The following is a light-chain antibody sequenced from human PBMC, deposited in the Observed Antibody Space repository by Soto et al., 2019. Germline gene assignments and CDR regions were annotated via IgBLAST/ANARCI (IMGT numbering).Light chain of an antibody. V-gene: IGKV3-15*01. CDR2: GAS. CDR1: QSVSSN. Sequence: EIVMTQSPATLSVSPGERATLSCRASQSVSSNLAWYQQKPGQAPRLLIYGASTRATGIPARFSGSGSGTGFTLTISSLQSGDFVVYYCQQYNNWAPYAFGQETNLEIK. J-gene: IGKJ2*01. CDR3: QQYNNWAPYA.